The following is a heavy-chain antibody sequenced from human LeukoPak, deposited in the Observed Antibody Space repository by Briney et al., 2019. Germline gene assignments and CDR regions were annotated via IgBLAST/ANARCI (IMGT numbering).Heavy chain of an antibody. CDR3: ARANIVVVPAADYWYFDL. V-gene: IGHV3-48*01. Sequence: PGGSLRLSCTASGFTFSSYSMNWVRQAPGKGLEWVSYISTGSSTIYYADSVKGRFTISRDNAKNSLYLQMYSLRAEDTAVYYCARANIVVVPAADYWYFDLWGRGTLVTVSS. D-gene: IGHD2-2*01. CDR2: ISTGSSTI. J-gene: IGHJ2*01. CDR1: GFTFSSYS.